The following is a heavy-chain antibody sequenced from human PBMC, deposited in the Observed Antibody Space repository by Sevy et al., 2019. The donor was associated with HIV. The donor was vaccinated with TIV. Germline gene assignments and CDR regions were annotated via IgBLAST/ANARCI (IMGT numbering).Heavy chain of an antibody. CDR3: ARDTIVGATVDSGGFDY. V-gene: IGHV3-21*06. D-gene: IGHD1-26*01. CDR2: ISGRSSYI. CDR1: GFTFSDYY. Sequence: GGSLRLSCAASGFTFSDYYMNWVRQAPGKGLEWVSSISGRSSYIHYADSVRGRFTISRDNAKNSLYLQMNSLRAEDTAVYYCARDTIVGATVDSGGFDYWGQGTLVTVSS. J-gene: IGHJ4*02.